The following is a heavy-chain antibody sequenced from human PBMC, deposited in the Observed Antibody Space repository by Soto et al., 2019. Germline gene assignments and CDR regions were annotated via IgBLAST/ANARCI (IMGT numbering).Heavy chain of an antibody. J-gene: IGHJ4*02. V-gene: IGHV4-59*11. CDR3: AGEVAGPLAY. D-gene: IGHD6-19*01. Sequence: PSETLSIACAVSGGCIRGHYWSWIRQPPGKGLEWIGYVFNNGGSTTYKTSLNSRVTISADMSKNQFSLKLYSAAAADTAIYYCAGEVAGPLAYSGQGALDTVSS. CDR2: VFNNGGST. CDR1: GGCIRGHY.